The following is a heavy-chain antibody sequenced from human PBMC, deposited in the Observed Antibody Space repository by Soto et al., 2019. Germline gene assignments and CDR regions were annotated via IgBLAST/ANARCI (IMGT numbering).Heavy chain of an antibody. V-gene: IGHV3-21*06. J-gene: IGHJ6*02. Sequence: GGSLRLSCAASGFTFTRYSMNWVRQAPGKGLEWVSSISSTTNYIYYGDSMKGRFTISRDNAKNSLYLEMNSLRAEDTAVYYCAREKAREVAATILRYSAMDVWGQGTTVTVSS. CDR2: ISSTTNYI. CDR3: AREKAREVAATILRYSAMDV. D-gene: IGHD2-21*01. CDR1: GFTFTRYS.